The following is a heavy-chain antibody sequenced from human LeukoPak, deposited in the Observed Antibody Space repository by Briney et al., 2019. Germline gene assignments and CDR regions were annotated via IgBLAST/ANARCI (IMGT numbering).Heavy chain of an antibody. D-gene: IGHD6-13*01. CDR2: IRYDGSDK. J-gene: IGHJ4*02. Sequence: PGGSLRLSCAASGFTFSSSGMHWVRQAPGKGLEWLALIRYDGSDKYYADSVKGRFTISRDNSKNTLFLQMGSLRPEDTAVYYCAKDSSIAAACRLGFDYWGQGTLVTVSS. V-gene: IGHV3-30*02. CDR1: GFTFSSSG. CDR3: AKDSSIAAACRLGFDY.